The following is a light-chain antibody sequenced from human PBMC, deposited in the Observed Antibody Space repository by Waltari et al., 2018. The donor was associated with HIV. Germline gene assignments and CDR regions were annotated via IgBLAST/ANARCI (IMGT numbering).Light chain of an antibody. V-gene: IGLV2-14*03. Sequence: WYQQHPANAPKLMIYNVSKRPSVVSNRFSGSNSGNAASLTISGLHAEDEADYYCSSYTSSSPYAFGTGTKVTVL. J-gene: IGLJ1*01. CDR2: NVS. CDR3: SSYTSSSPYA.